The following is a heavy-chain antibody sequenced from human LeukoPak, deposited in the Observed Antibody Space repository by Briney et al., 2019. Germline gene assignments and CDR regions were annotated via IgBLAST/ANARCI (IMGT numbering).Heavy chain of an antibody. CDR1: GYTFSGSY. CDR2: INPNSGDT. J-gene: IGHJ6*03. CDR3: ARSAEHCNNGVCFTDYYMDV. V-gene: IGHV1-2*06. Sequence: ASVKVSCKASGYTFSGSYIHWVRQAPGQGLELMGRINPNSGDTNYAQKFQGRVTMTRDTSISTAYMELSSLTSDDTAVYFCARSAEHCNNGVCFTDYYMDVWGKGTTVTVSS. D-gene: IGHD2-8*01.